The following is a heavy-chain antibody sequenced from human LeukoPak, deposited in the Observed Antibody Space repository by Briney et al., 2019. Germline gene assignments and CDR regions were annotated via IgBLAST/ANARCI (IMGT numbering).Heavy chain of an antibody. CDR1: GFTFSSYA. D-gene: IGHD1-26*01. Sequence: PGGSLRLSCAASGFTFSSYAMSWVRQASGKGLDWVSTISGSGGSTYYADSVKGRFTISRDNAKNSLYLQMNSLRSEDMAVYYCARSGIYYYYYYMDVWGEGTTVTVSS. CDR3: ARSGIYYYYYYMDV. V-gene: IGHV3-23*01. J-gene: IGHJ6*03. CDR2: ISGSGGST.